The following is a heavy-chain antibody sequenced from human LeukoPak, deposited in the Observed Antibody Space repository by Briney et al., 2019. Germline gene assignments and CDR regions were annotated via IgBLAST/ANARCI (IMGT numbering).Heavy chain of an antibody. CDR2: MNPNSGNT. CDR1: GYTFTSYD. D-gene: IGHD2-15*01. Sequence: ASVKVSCKASGYTFTSYDNNWVRQATGQGLEWMGWMNPNSGNTGYAQKFQGRVTITRNTSISTAYMELSSLRSEDTAVYYCARGRKSYCSGGSCYSGVSHYYYYMDVWGKGTTVTVSS. J-gene: IGHJ6*03. V-gene: IGHV1-8*03. CDR3: ARGRKSYCSGGSCYSGVSHYYYYMDV.